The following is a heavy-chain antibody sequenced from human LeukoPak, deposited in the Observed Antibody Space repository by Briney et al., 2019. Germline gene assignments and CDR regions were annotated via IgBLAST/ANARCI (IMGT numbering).Heavy chain of an antibody. CDR2: INAGNGDT. V-gene: IGHV1-3*01. D-gene: IGHD2-21*01. J-gene: IGHJ4*02. CDR1: GCTFTNYV. CDR3: ARDDCGDTCYPGGY. Sequence: GASVKVSCKASGCTFTNYVIHWVRQAPGQRTEWMGWINAGNGDTKYSHHFQGRVTITRDTSASTAYMEMSSLTSEDTALYYCARDDCGDTCYPGGYWGQGTLVTVSS.